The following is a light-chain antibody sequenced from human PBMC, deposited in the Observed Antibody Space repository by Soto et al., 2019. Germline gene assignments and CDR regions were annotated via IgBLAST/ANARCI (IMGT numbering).Light chain of an antibody. CDR1: RGISSW. J-gene: IGKJ4*01. CDR3: QQYNSYFPLT. CDR2: DAS. V-gene: IGKV1-5*01. Sequence: DMQMYHSPSSVWATIRDSVTMTCRASRGISSWLAWYQQKPWKAPKLLIYDASSLKSVVPSRFSGSGSGTDFTLTISSLQPDDFATYYCQQYNSYFPLTFGGGTKVDNK.